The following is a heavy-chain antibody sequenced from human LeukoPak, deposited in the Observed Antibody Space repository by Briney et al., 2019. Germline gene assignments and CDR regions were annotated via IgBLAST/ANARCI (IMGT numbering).Heavy chain of an antibody. CDR2: IYGAGST. CDR3: ATPRSGYYYYFDY. V-gene: IGHV3-66*01. D-gene: IGHD3-22*01. Sequence: GGSLRLSCAASGFTVSSNCMSWVRQAPGKGLEWVSVIYGAGSTYYADSVKGRFTISRDNSKNTLYLQMNSLRAEDTAVYYCATPRSGYYYYFDYWGQGTLVTVSS. J-gene: IGHJ4*02. CDR1: GFTVSSNC.